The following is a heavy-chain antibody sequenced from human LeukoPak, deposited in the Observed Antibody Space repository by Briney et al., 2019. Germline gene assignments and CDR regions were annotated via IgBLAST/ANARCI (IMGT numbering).Heavy chain of an antibody. V-gene: IGHV3-33*01. Sequence: PGRSLRLSCAASGFTFSSYGMHWVRQAPGKGLEWVAVIWYDGSKKYYAVSVKGRFTISRDNSKNTLYLQMNSLRAEDTAVYYCAREGSRYYYDSTPRQAAFDIWGQGTMVTVSS. J-gene: IGHJ3*02. CDR2: IWYDGSKK. CDR3: AREGSRYYYDSTPRQAAFDI. D-gene: IGHD3-22*01. CDR1: GFTFSSYG.